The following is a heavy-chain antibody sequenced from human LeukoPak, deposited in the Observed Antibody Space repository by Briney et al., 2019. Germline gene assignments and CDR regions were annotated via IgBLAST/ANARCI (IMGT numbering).Heavy chain of an antibody. CDR1: GGSFSGYY. Sequence: SETLSLTCAVYGGSFSGYYWSWIRQPPGKGLEWIGEINHSGGTNYNPSLKSRVTISVDTSKNQFSLKLSSVTAADTAVYYCAREGDTAMVQFDYWGQGTLVTVSS. CDR3: AREGDTAMVQFDY. CDR2: INHSGGT. D-gene: IGHD5-18*01. V-gene: IGHV4-34*01. J-gene: IGHJ4*02.